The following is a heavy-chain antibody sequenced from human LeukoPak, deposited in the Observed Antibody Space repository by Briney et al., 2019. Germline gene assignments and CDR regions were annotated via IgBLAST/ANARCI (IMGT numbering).Heavy chain of an antibody. CDR1: GYSISSAYY. J-gene: IGHJ3*02. CDR3: AREEAFDI. CDR2: IYHIGST. Sequence: SETLSLTCTVSGYSISSAYYWGWIRQPPGKGLEWIASIYHIGSTHYNPSLRSRVTISVDTSKNQFSLKLSSVTAADTAVYYCAREEAFDIWGQGTMVTVSS. V-gene: IGHV4-38-2*02.